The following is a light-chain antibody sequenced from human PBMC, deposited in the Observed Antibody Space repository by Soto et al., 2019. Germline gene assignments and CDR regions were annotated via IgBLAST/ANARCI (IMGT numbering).Light chain of an antibody. CDR3: QQASTFPFT. CDR1: QLISSW. V-gene: IGKV1-12*01. J-gene: IGKJ4*01. Sequence: DIQMTQSPSSLAASVGDRVTITCRASQLISSWLVRYQQKPGHAPKLLIYAASNLQSGVPSRFSGSASGTEFTLTISSLQPEDFATYYCQQASTFPFTFGGGTEVQIK. CDR2: AAS.